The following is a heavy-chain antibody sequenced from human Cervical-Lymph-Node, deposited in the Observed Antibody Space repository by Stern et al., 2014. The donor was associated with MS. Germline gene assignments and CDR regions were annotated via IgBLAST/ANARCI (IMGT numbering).Heavy chain of an antibody. CDR3: ARDSSSSWPLYGMDV. V-gene: IGHV1-18*01. Sequence: QLVQSGAEVKKPGASVTVSCKASGYTFTSYGVNWVRQAPGQGLEWMGWISAYNGNTDYAQKFQGRVTVTTDTSTTTVYMELRSLRSDDTAFYYCARDSSSSWPLYGMDVWGQGTTVTVSS. D-gene: IGHD2-2*01. CDR2: ISAYNGNT. J-gene: IGHJ6*02. CDR1: GYTFTSYG.